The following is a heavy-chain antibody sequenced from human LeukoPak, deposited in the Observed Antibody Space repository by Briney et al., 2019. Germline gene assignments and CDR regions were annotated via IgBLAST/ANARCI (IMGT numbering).Heavy chain of an antibody. V-gene: IGHV3-30*02. J-gene: IGHJ4*02. CDR2: IRYDSSNK. CDR1: GFTFSTYG. Sequence: GGSLRLSCAASGFTFSTYGMHWVRQAPGKGQEWVAFIRYDSSNKYYRDSVKGRFTISRDNSKNTLYLQMNSLRVEDTAVYFCAKDKDPWKSTAISDFDYWGQGSLVTVSS. CDR3: AKDKDPWKSTAISDFDY. D-gene: IGHD1-1*01.